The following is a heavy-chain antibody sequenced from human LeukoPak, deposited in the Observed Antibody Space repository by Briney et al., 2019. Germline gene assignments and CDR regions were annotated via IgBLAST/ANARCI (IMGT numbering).Heavy chain of an antibody. J-gene: IGHJ4*02. D-gene: IGHD5-18*01. CDR3: ARADGIQIVDY. Sequence: GGSLRLSCAASGFTFSSYWMSWVRQAPGKGLEWVANLRQDGSEKYYVGSVKGRFTISRDNAKNSLYLQMNSLRAEDTAVYYCARADGIQIVDYWGQGTLVTVSS. CDR1: GFTFSSYW. CDR2: LRQDGSEK. V-gene: IGHV3-7*01.